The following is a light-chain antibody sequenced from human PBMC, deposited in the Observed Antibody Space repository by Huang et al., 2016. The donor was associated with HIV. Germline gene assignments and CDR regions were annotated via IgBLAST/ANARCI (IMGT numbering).Light chain of an antibody. J-gene: IGKJ3*01. CDR1: QSLQHYNGYNY. CDR3: MQVLQPPFA. V-gene: IGKV2-28*01. CDR2: LAS. Sequence: DIVMTQSPLSLSVTPGEPASISCRSSQSLQHYNGYNYLNWFLQKPGQSQQLMISLASNRASGVPDRFSGSASGADFTLKISRVEAEDVGVYYCMQVLQPPFAFGPGTKVDIK.